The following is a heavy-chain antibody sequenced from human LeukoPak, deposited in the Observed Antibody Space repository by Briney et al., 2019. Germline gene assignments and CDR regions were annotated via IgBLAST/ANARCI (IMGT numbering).Heavy chain of an antibody. J-gene: IGHJ4*02. Sequence: PSETLSLTCTASGASINSYYWSWIRQPAGKGLEWIGRIYTSGRTNYNPSLKSRLTMSEDTSKNQFSLKLSSATAADTAVYYCARQTSSGGFDYWGQGTLVTVSS. CDR3: ARQTSSGGFDY. CDR2: IYTSGRT. CDR1: GASINSYY. D-gene: IGHD3-10*01. V-gene: IGHV4-4*07.